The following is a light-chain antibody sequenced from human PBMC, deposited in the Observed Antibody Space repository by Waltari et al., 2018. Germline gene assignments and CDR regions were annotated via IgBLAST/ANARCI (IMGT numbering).Light chain of an antibody. J-gene: IGLJ3*02. CDR3: CSFAGSVYIWV. V-gene: IGLV2-11*01. Sequence: QSALTQPRSVSGSPGQSVTISCTGTSSDVGGYNYVSWYQQHPGKAPKLLIYDVSKRPSGVPDRFSGSKYGNTASLTISGLQTEDEADYFCCSFAGSVYIWVFGGGTKLTVL. CDR1: SSDVGGYNY. CDR2: DVS.